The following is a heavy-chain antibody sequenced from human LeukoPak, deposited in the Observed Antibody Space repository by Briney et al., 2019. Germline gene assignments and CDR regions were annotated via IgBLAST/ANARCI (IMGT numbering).Heavy chain of an antibody. CDR3: AKQEGGDYDFWSGYYPNHFDY. CDR2: ISGSGGST. CDR1: GFTFSSYA. Sequence: GGSRRLSCAVSGFTFSSYAMSWVRQAPGKGLEGVSAISGSGGSTYYADSVKGRFTISRGNSKKTLYLQMNSLRAEDTAVYYCAKQEGGDYDFWSGYYPNHFDYWGQGTLVTVSS. J-gene: IGHJ4*02. V-gene: IGHV3-23*01. D-gene: IGHD3-3*01.